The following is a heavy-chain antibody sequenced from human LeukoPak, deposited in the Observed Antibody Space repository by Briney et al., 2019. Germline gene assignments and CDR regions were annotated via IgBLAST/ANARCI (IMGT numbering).Heavy chain of an antibody. Sequence: PSETLSLTCTVSGYSISSGFYWGWIRQSPGKGLDWIGSIHYSKITFYNPSLKGRVTMSLDTSKNRFSLNLNSVTAADTAVYYCARAVGTTTGLFDYWGQGALVTVSS. D-gene: IGHD1-26*01. J-gene: IGHJ4*02. CDR2: IHYSKIT. V-gene: IGHV4-38-2*02. CDR1: GYSISSGFY. CDR3: ARAVGTTTGLFDY.